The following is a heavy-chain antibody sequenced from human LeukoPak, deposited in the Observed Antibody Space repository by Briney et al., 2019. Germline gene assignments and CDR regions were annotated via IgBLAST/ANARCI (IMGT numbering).Heavy chain of an antibody. CDR1: GGSISSYY. CDR3: ARLGTTYYDFWSGYYTRKTYNWFDP. V-gene: IGHV4-4*07. J-gene: IGHJ5*02. D-gene: IGHD3-3*01. Sequence: PSETLSLTCTVSGGSISSYYWSWIRQPAGKGLEWIGRIYTSGSTNYNPSLKSRVTISVDTSKNQFSLKLSSVTAADTAVYYCARLGTTYYDFWSGYYTRKTYNWFDPWGQGTLVTVSS. CDR2: IYTSGST.